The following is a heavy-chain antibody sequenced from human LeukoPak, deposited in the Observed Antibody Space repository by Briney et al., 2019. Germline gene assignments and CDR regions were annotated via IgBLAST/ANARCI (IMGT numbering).Heavy chain of an antibody. CDR2: ISSNGGST. CDR3: ARGVKDHAFDI. D-gene: IGHD4-23*01. V-gene: IGHV3-64*01. CDR1: GFTFSSYA. Sequence: PGGSLILSCAASGFTFSSYAMHWVRQAPGKGLEYVSAISSNGGSTYYANSVKGRFTISRDNSKNTLYLQMGSLRAEDMAVYYCARGVKDHAFDIWGQGTMVTVSS. J-gene: IGHJ3*02.